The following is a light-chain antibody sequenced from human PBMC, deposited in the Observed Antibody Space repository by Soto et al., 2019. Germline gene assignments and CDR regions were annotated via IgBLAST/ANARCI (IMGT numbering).Light chain of an antibody. J-gene: IGLJ1*01. Sequence: SALTQPASVSGSPGQSITISCTGTSSDVGGYNYVSWYQQHPGKAPKLMIYDVSNRPSGVSNRFSGSKSGNTASLTISGLQAEDEADYYCSSYTSSSTLDVFGTGIKVTVL. CDR2: DVS. V-gene: IGLV2-14*01. CDR3: SSYTSSSTLDV. CDR1: SSDVGGYNY.